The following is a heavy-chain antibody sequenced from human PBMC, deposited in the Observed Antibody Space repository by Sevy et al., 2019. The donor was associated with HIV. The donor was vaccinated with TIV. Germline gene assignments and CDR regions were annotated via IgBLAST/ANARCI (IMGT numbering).Heavy chain of an antibody. CDR1: GFTFSTYW. CDR2: IKQDGSEK. Sequence: GGSLRLSCVGSGFTFSTYWMTWVRQAPGKGLEWVANIKQDGSEKYYVDSVKGRFTISRDNAKNFLYLQMNSLRAEDTAMYNCVRAIAAPGSYWGQGTLVTVSS. J-gene: IGHJ4*02. D-gene: IGHD6-13*01. V-gene: IGHV3-7*01. CDR3: VRAIAAPGSY.